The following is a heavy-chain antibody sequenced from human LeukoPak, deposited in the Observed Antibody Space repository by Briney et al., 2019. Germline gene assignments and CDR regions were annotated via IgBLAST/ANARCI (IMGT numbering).Heavy chain of an antibody. D-gene: IGHD2-2*01. V-gene: IGHV1-8*02. CDR3: ARGYCSSTSCYLTRSAFDI. CDR1: GYTFTGYY. Sequence: ASVKVSCKASGYTFTGYYMHWVRQATGQGLEWMGWMNPNSGNTGYAQKFQGRVTMTRNTSISTAYMELSSLRSEDTAVYYCARGYCSSTSCYLTRSAFDIWGQGTMVTVSS. CDR2: MNPNSGNT. J-gene: IGHJ3*02.